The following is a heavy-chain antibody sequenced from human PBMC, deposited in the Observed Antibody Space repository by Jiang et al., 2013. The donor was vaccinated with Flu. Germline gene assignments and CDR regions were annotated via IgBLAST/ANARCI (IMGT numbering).Heavy chain of an antibody. J-gene: IGHJ3*02. D-gene: IGHD3-22*01. Sequence: GAEVKKPGASVKVSCEASGYTFTGYYMHWVRQAPGQGLEWMGWINPNSGGTNYPQKFQGRVTMTRDTSISTAYMELSRLRSDDTAVYYCARSLVVRGSFDIWGQGTMVTVSS. V-gene: IGHV1-2*02. CDR1: GYTFTGYY. CDR3: ARSLVVRGSFDI. CDR2: INPNSGGT.